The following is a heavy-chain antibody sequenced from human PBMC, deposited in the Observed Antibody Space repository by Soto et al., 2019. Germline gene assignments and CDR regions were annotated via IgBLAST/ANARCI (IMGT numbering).Heavy chain of an antibody. D-gene: IGHD3-10*01. J-gene: IGHJ4*02. CDR2: ISSSSSYI. V-gene: IGHV3-21*01. CDR3: ARAYGSRYYFDY. CDR1: GVNFRSES. Sequence: GGSLSLSSAASGVNFRSESMNWVRQAPGKGLEWVSSISSSSSYIYYADSVKGRFTNSRDNAKKSLYLQMNSLRVEDTAVYYCARAYGSRYYFDYWSQGTLVTVSS.